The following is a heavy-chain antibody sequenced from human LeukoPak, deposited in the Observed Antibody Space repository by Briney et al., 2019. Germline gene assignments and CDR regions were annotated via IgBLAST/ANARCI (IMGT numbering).Heavy chain of an antibody. Sequence: ASVKVSCTASGYTFTSYGISWVRQAPGQGLEWMGWISAYNGNTNYAQKLQGRVTMTTDTSTSTAYMELSSLRSEDTAVYYCATRSPIIAAAWEGYYYYMDVWGKGTTVTVSS. J-gene: IGHJ6*03. D-gene: IGHD6-13*01. V-gene: IGHV1-18*01. CDR1: GYTFTSYG. CDR3: ATRSPIIAAAWEGYYYYMDV. CDR2: ISAYNGNT.